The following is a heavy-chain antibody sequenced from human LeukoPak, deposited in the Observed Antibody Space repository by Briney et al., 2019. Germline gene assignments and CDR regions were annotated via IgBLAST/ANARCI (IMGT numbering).Heavy chain of an antibody. CDR2: INPSDGST. V-gene: IGHV1-46*01. Sequence: ASVKVSCKASGYTFTVYYMHWVRQAPGQGLEWMGIINPSDGSTRDAQKFQGRVTMTTDTSTSTVYMDLSSLRSEDTAVYYCARIRDGYNDAYDIWGQGTMVTVSS. CDR1: GYTFTVYY. D-gene: IGHD5-24*01. J-gene: IGHJ3*02. CDR3: ARIRDGYNDAYDI.